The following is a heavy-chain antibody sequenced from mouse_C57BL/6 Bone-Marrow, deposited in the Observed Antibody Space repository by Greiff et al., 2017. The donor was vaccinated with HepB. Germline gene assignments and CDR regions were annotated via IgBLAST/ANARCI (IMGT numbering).Heavy chain of an antibody. D-gene: IGHD2-3*01. CDR1: GYTFTGYW. J-gene: IGHJ2*01. Sequence: VQLQQSGAELMKPGASLKLSCKATGYTFTGYWIEWVKQRPGHGLEWIGEILPGSGSTNYNEKFKGKATFTADTSSNTAYMQLSSLTTEDSAIYYCARSIIYDGYYDGHFDYWGQGTTLTVSS. V-gene: IGHV1-9*01. CDR2: ILPGSGST. CDR3: ARSIIYDGYYDGHFDY.